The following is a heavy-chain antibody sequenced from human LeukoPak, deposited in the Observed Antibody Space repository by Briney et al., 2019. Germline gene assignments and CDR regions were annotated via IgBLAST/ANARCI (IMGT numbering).Heavy chain of an antibody. D-gene: IGHD4-23*01. CDR1: GGSISSYY. Sequence: SETLSLTCTVSGGSISSYYWSWIRQPPGKGLEWIGDIYYSGSTNYNPSLKSRVTISVDTSKDQFSLKLSSVTAADTAVYYCARVVTLFDYYYYMDVWGKGTTVTVSS. CDR3: ARVVTLFDYYYYMDV. CDR2: IYYSGST. V-gene: IGHV4-59*01. J-gene: IGHJ6*03.